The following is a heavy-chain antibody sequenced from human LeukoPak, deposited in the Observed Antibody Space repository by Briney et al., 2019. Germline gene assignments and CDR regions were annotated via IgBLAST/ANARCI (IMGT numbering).Heavy chain of an antibody. Sequence: SVTVSFKASGGTFSSYAISWVRQAPGQGREWMGGIIPIFGTANYAQKFQGRVTITTDESTSTAYMELSSLRSEDTAVYYCARGHYEYYYYMDVWGKGTTVTVSS. J-gene: IGHJ6*03. CDR3: ARGHYEYYYYMDV. CDR2: IIPIFGTA. D-gene: IGHD4-17*01. CDR1: GGTFSSYA. V-gene: IGHV1-69*05.